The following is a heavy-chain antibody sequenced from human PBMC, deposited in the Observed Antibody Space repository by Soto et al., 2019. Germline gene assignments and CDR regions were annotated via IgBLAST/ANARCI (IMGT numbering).Heavy chain of an antibody. J-gene: IGHJ5*02. CDR1: GGSISSGDYY. Sequence: SETLSLTCTVSGGSISSGDYYWSWIRQPPGKGLEWIGYIYYSGSTYYNPSLKSRVTISVDTSKNQFSLKLSSVTAADTAVYYCARRGTSSSGYDLNWFDPWGQGTLVTVSS. V-gene: IGHV4-30-4*01. D-gene: IGHD5-12*01. CDR3: ARRGTSSSGYDLNWFDP. CDR2: IYYSGST.